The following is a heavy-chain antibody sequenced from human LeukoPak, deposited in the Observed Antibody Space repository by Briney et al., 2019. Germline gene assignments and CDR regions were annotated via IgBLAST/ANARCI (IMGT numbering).Heavy chain of an antibody. D-gene: IGHD1-26*01. V-gene: IGHV3-7*03. CDR2: IRQDGDTK. CDR1: GFPFNAYW. CDR3: AKGGKWDVTPFDY. Sequence: PGGSLRLSCAASGFPFNAYWMTWVRQAPGKGLEWVANIRQDGDTKYYVDSVKGRFTISRDNAMNSLYLQMNSLRAEDTAVYYCAKGGKWDVTPFDYWGQGTLVTVSS. J-gene: IGHJ4*02.